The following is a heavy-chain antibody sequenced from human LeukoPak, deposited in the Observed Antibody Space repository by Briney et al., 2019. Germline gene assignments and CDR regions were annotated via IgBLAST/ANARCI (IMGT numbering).Heavy chain of an antibody. J-gene: IGHJ5*02. D-gene: IGHD2/OR15-2a*01. CDR1: GFTFTNYV. CDR2: ISTRTGSS. CDR3: ARDGGVEGSTTWFDP. V-gene: IGHV3-21*01. Sequence: GGSLRLSCVASGFTFTNYVMNWVCQVPGKGLEWVAHISTRTGSSGYADSVRSRFTISRDTARNSLYLEMNSLRVEDTAIYYCARDGGVEGSTTWFDPWGQGTQVTVSS.